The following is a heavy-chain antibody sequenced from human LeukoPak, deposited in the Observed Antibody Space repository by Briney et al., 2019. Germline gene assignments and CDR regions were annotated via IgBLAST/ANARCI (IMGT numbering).Heavy chain of an antibody. CDR1: GFTFSSYA. Sequence: GGSLRLSCAASGFTFSSYAMSWDRQAPGKGLEWVSSISDNGGSTYSADSVKGRFTISRDNSKNTLYLQMNSLRAEDTAVYYCAREFGLITSHWGQGTLVTVSS. V-gene: IGHV3-23*01. D-gene: IGHD3/OR15-3a*01. CDR2: ISDNGGST. CDR3: AREFGLITSH. J-gene: IGHJ1*01.